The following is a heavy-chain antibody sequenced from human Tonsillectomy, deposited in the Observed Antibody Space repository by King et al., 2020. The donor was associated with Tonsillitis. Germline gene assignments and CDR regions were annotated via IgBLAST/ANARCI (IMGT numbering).Heavy chain of an antibody. Sequence: VQLVESGGGLVQPGGSLRLSCAASGFTFSSYAMHWVRQAPGKGLEYVSAISSNGGSTYYANSVKGRFTISRDNSKNTLYLQMGSLRAEDMAVYYCAKSPYDDVWGSHRHAAFDIWGQGTMVTVPS. CDR2: ISSNGGST. CDR1: GFTFSSYA. J-gene: IGHJ3*02. CDR3: AKSPYDDVWGSHRHAAFDI. D-gene: IGHD3-16*02. V-gene: IGHV3-64*01.